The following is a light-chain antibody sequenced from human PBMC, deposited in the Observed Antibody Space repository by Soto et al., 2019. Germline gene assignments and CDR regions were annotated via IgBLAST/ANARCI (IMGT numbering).Light chain of an antibody. Sequence: EIVLTQSPGTLSLSPGERATLSCRASQIVSSRHLAWYQQKPGQAPRLLISGASNRATGVPGRFTGSGSGTEFTLTISSLQPDDFATYYCQQYNSWTFGQGTKVDIK. CDR1: QIVSSRH. V-gene: IGKV3-20*01. CDR3: QQYNSWT. J-gene: IGKJ1*01. CDR2: GAS.